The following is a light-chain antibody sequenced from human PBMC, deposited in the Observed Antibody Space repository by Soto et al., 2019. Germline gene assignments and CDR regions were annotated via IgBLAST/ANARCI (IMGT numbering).Light chain of an antibody. V-gene: IGLV2-8*01. CDR2: EVS. J-gene: IGLJ1*01. CDR1: SSDVGAYNS. Sequence: QSVLTQPPSASGSPGQSITISCTGTSSDVGAYNSVSWLQQHPGKAPKLMIYEVSERPSGVPDRFSGSKSGNTASLTVSGLQAEDEADYYCSSNAGSNNFVFASGTKLAVL. CDR3: SSNAGSNNFV.